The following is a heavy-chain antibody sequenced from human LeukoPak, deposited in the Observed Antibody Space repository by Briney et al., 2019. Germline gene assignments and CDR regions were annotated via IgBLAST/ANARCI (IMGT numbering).Heavy chain of an antibody. J-gene: IGHJ4*02. Sequence: GGSLRLSCAASGFTFSSYGMHWGRHAPGKGLEWVAVIWYDGSNKYYADSVKGRFTISRDNSKNTLYLKMNSLRAEDTAVYYCARDEYDYVWGSYRSGLGYWGQGTLVTVSS. D-gene: IGHD3-16*02. CDR2: IWYDGSNK. V-gene: IGHV3-33*08. CDR3: ARDEYDYVWGSYRSGLGY. CDR1: GFTFSSYG.